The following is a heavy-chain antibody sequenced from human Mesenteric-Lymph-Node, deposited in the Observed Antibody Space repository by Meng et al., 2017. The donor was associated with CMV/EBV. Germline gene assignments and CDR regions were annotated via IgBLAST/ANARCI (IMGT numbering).Heavy chain of an antibody. CDR2: VSYDGNQK. V-gene: IGHV3-30*14. CDR1: GFSFTQFA. J-gene: IGHJ4*02. Sequence: LSLTCAASGFSFTQFAMHWVRQAPGKGLEWVAIVSYDGNQKYYADSVKGRFTTSRDNSKNTVYLHMNSLRAEDTATFYCVRSYNDNWHTFEYWGQGTLVTVSS. CDR3: VRSYNDNWHTFEY. D-gene: IGHD3-16*01.